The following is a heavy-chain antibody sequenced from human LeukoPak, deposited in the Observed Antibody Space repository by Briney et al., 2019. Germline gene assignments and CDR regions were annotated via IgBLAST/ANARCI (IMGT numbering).Heavy chain of an antibody. CDR2: INPKSGGT. V-gene: IGHV1-2*02. CDR3: ARDLVSDSWNNKYVRYFMDV. D-gene: IGHD3-3*01. CDR1: GYTFTGYY. J-gene: IGHJ6*03. Sequence: EASVKVSCKASGYTFTGYYMHWVRQAPGQGLEWMGWINPKSGGTNYAQKFQGRVTMTRDTSISTASMELSSLTSDDTAVYYCARDLVSDSWNNKYVRYFMDVWGKGTTVTVSS.